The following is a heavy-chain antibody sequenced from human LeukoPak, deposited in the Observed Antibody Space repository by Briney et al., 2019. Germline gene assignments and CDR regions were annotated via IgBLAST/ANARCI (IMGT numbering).Heavy chain of an antibody. CDR3: AREMTGSGCDY. CDR1: GFTFSSYS. D-gene: IGHD3-3*01. CDR2: ISSSSSFI. Sequence: GGSLRLSCAASGFTFSSYSMNWVRQAPGKGLEWVSSISSSSSFIYYADSMKGRFTISRDNAKNSLYLQMNSLRAEDTAVYYCAREMTGSGCDYWGQGTLVTVSS. J-gene: IGHJ4*02. V-gene: IGHV3-21*01.